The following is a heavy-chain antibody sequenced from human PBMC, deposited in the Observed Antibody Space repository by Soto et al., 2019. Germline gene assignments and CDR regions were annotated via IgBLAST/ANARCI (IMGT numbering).Heavy chain of an antibody. D-gene: IGHD2-15*01. J-gene: IGHJ6*02. CDR1: GLTISNAW. CDR2: IKTNTEGGTT. V-gene: IGHV3-15*07. Sequence: EVQLVESGGGFIYPGGSLRLSCAASGLTISNAWMNWVRQAPGKGLEWVGRIKTNTEGGTTDYAAAVKGRFTVSRDDSKNTLYLQMNSRTTEDTAVYYCTTGSVEGVWGQGTTVTVSS. CDR3: TTGSVEGV.